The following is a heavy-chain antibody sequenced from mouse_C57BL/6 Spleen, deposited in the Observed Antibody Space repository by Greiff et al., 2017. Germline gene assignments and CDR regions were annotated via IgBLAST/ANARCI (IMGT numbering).Heavy chain of an antibody. CDR2: INPYNGGT. V-gene: IGHV1-19*01. Sequence: EVQLQQSGPVLVKPGASVKMSCKASGYTFTDYYMNWVKQSHGKSLEWIGVINPYNGGTSYNQKFKGKATLTVDKSSSTAYMELNSLTSEDSAVYYCARGREDIPGSEYFDVWGTGTTVTVSS. CDR3: ARGREDIPGSEYFDV. CDR1: GYTFTDYY. D-gene: IGHD1-3*01. J-gene: IGHJ1*03.